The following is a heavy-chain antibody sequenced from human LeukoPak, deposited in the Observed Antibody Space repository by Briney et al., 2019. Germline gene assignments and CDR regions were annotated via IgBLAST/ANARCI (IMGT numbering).Heavy chain of an antibody. Sequence: GGSLRLSCAASGFTFSSYAMSWVRQAPGKGLEWVSAISGRGGSTYYADSVKGRFTISRDNSKNTLYLQMNSLRAEDTAVYYCAKGLHYYDSSYADYWGQGTLVTVSS. V-gene: IGHV3-23*01. J-gene: IGHJ4*02. CDR1: GFTFSSYA. D-gene: IGHD3-22*01. CDR3: AKGLHYYDSSYADY. CDR2: ISGRGGST.